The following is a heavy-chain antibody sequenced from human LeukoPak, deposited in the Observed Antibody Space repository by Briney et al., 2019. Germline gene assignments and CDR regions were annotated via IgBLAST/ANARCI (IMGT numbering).Heavy chain of an antibody. J-gene: IGHJ4*02. D-gene: IGHD3-22*01. Sequence: GGSLRLSCAASGFTFSDYYMSWIRQAPGKGLEWVPYISSSGSTIYYADSVKGRFTISRDNAKNSLYLQMNSLRAEDTAVYYCARENYYDSSGYLGYWGQGTLVTVSS. CDR3: ARENYYDSSGYLGY. CDR2: ISSSGSTI. CDR1: GFTFSDYY. V-gene: IGHV3-11*04.